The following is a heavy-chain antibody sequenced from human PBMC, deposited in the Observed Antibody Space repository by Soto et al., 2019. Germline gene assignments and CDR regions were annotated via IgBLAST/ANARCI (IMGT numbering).Heavy chain of an antibody. CDR2: IYTSGST. V-gene: IGHV4-4*07. CDR3: ARGIYSKVGATIWFDP. D-gene: IGHD1-26*01. CDR1: GCSINSYY. Sequence: AETLSLTCTVSGCSINSYYWSWIRQPAGKGLEWIGRIYTSGSTNYNPSLKSRVTMSVDTSKNRFSLKLSSVTAADTAVYYCARGIYSKVGATIWFDPWGQGTLVTVSS. J-gene: IGHJ5*02.